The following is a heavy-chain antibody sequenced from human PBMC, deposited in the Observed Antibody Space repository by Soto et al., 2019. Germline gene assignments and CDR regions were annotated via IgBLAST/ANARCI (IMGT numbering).Heavy chain of an antibody. CDR3: AQGGGLVFPCFDH. J-gene: IGHJ5*02. CDR2: ISGSGGST. CDR1: GFTFSSYA. D-gene: IGHD6-19*01. Sequence: EVQLLESGGGLVQPGGSLRLSCAASGFTFSSYAMSWVRQAPGKGLEWVSAISGSGGSTCYADSVKGRFTISRDNSKNTLYMQRNSLKAADMDVYYCAQGGGLVFPCFDHWGQGTLVTVSS. V-gene: IGHV3-23*01.